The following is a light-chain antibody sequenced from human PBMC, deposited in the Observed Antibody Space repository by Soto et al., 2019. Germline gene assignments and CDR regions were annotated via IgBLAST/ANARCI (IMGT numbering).Light chain of an antibody. Sequence: DIQMTQSPSSLSASVGSRVTITCRASQGIRNDLGWYQQKQGKXXKXXIYDASNLETGVPSRSSGSGSGTDFTFTISSLKPEDIETYYCQQYDNLPLTFGGGTKVDIK. CDR1: QGIRND. J-gene: IGKJ4*01. V-gene: IGKV1-33*01. CDR3: QQYDNLPLT. CDR2: DAS.